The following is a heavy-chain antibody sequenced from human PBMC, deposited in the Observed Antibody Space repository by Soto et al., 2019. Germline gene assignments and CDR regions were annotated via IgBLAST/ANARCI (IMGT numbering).Heavy chain of an antibody. CDR3: ARAGYATSWFRILHTGVHGVEIDF. D-gene: IGHD6-13*01. Sequence: QVKLVQSGAQIKKAGASVKDACKPSGYTFISYGIAWVRQAPGQGLEWRGRSSTYTGKPNYAQKCQDRVTMTTDTSSGTAYMDVGSLRADDTALYYCARAGYATSWFRILHTGVHGVEIDFWGQGTLVTVSS. CDR1: GYTFISYG. CDR2: SSTYTGKP. J-gene: IGHJ4*02. V-gene: IGHV1-18*01.